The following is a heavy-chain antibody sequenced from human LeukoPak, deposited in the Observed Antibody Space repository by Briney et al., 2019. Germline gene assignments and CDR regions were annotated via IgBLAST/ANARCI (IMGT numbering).Heavy chain of an antibody. CDR2: IYTSGST. J-gene: IGHJ4*02. CDR3: ARGSGYTYGYPFDY. V-gene: IGHV4-4*07. Sequence: SETLSLTCTVSGGSISSYYWSWLRQPAGKGLEWIGRIYTSGSTNYNPSLKGRVTMSVDTSKNQFSLKLSSVTAADTAVYYCARGSGYTYGYPFDYWGQGTLVTVSS. CDR1: GGSISSYY. D-gene: IGHD5-18*01.